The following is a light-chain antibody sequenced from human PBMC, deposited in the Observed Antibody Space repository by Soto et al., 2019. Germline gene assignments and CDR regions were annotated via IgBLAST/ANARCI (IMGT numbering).Light chain of an antibody. V-gene: IGKV3D-15*01. CDR1: QRVSSN. Sequence: EIVMTQSPATLSVSPGERATLSCRASQRVSSNLAWYQQKPGQAPRLLIYGASTRATGIPARFSGSGYGTEFTLTISSLQSEDFAVYYCQQYNNWPFTFGPGTKVDIK. CDR2: GAS. J-gene: IGKJ3*01. CDR3: QQYNNWPFT.